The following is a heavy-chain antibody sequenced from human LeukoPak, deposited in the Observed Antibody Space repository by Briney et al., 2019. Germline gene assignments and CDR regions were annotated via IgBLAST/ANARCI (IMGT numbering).Heavy chain of an antibody. CDR1: GFTFSSYA. J-gene: IGHJ4*02. Sequence: QPGGSLRLSCAASGFTFSSYAMSWVRQAPGKGLEWVSAISGSGGSTYYADSVKGRFTISRDNSKNTLYLQMNSLRAEDTAVYYCANGVSSSWYYFDYWGQGTLVTVSS. CDR3: ANGVSSSWYYFDY. V-gene: IGHV3-23*01. CDR2: ISGSGGST. D-gene: IGHD6-13*01.